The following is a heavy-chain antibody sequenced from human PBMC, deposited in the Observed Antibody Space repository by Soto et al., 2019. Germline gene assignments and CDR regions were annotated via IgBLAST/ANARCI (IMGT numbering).Heavy chain of an antibody. D-gene: IGHD2-21*01. CDR2: IMPNGGNA. CDR3: ARESDSEYYYYGMDV. J-gene: IGHJ6*02. V-gene: IGHV3-30-3*01. Sequence: GGSLRLSCVASGFTFSTYAMDWVRQAPGKGLEWVGVIMPNGGNARYADSVKGRFTISRDNAKNTLYLQMNSLRAEDTATYYCARESDSEYYYYGMDVWGQGTTVTVSS. CDR1: GFTFSTYA.